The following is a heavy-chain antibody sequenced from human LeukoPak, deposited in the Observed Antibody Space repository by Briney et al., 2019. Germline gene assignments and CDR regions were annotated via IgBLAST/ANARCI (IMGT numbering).Heavy chain of an antibody. J-gene: IGHJ4*02. CDR3: VRVSGSYGY. Sequence: GGSLRLSCAASGFTFSSYDMHWVRQAPGKGLEYVSAISNNGGSTYYANSVKGRFNISRDNSKNTLYLQMGSLRAEDMAVYYCVRVSGSYGYWGQGTLVTVSS. CDR2: ISNNGGST. D-gene: IGHD1-26*01. V-gene: IGHV3-64*01. CDR1: GFTFSSYD.